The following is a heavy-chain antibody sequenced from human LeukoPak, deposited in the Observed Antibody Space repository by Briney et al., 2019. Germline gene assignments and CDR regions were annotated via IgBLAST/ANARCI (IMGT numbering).Heavy chain of an antibody. J-gene: IGHJ3*02. Sequence: SETLSLTCAVPGGSISSSNWWSWVRQPPGKGLEWIGEIYHSGSTNYNPSLKSRVTISVDKSKNQFSLKLSSVTAADTAVYYCARDPLGPGDHGRGAFDIWGQGTMVTVSS. D-gene: IGHD4-17*01. CDR2: IYHSGST. CDR1: GGSISSSNW. CDR3: ARDPLGPGDHGRGAFDI. V-gene: IGHV4-4*02.